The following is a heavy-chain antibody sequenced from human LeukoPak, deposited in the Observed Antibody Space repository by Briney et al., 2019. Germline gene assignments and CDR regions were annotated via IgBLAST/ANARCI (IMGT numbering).Heavy chain of an antibody. D-gene: IGHD6-19*01. CDR2: ISPSVSST. Sequence: GGSLRLSCAASGFTFSNYAMSWVRQAPGKGLDWVSTISPSVSSTYYADSVKGRFTISRDNSKNTLYLQMNSLRAEDTAVYYCAKRGSGEDYWGQGTLVTVSS. CDR1: GFTFSNYA. V-gene: IGHV3-23*01. CDR3: AKRGSGEDY. J-gene: IGHJ4*02.